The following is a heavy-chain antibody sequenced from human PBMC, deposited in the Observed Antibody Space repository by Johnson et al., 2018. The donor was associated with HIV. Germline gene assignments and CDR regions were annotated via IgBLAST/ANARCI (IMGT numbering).Heavy chain of an antibody. V-gene: IGHV3-30*04. J-gene: IGHJ3*02. D-gene: IGHD3-3*01. CDR3: SKGFALQCLEWLPPWALDI. Sequence: QVQLVESGGGVVQPGRSLRLSCAASGFTFTSYAMHWVRQAPGKGLEWVAVIWYDGSNKYYADSVKGRFTISRDNSKNTRYLQMNSLRDEDTAVDYCSKGFALQCLEWLPPWALDIWGQGTMVTGSS. CDR2: IWYDGSNK. CDR1: GFTFTSYA.